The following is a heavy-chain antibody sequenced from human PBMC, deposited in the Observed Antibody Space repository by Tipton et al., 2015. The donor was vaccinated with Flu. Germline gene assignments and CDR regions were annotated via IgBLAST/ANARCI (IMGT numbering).Heavy chain of an antibody. CDR2: ISSSGSTI. CDR3: ARDHAPRYSYGYYYYGMDV. J-gene: IGHJ6*02. CDR1: GFTFSDYY. Sequence: LSLTCAASGFTFSDYYMSWIRQAPGKGLEWVSYISSSGSTIYYADSVKGRFTISRDNAKNSLYLQMNRLRAEDTAVYYCARDHAPRYSYGYYYYGMDVWGQGTTVTVSS. D-gene: IGHD5-18*01. V-gene: IGHV3-11*01.